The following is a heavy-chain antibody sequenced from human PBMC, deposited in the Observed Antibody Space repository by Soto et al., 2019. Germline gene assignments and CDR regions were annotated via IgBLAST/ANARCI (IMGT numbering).Heavy chain of an antibody. J-gene: IGHJ6*02. Sequence: QVQLQESGPGPVQPSETLALTCSVSGGSVTSSPYHWSWSRQSPEKGLERIGYVSYNAGATYNPSIKGLVTISLATSQNHGSLRSTSVTAAHTAVSYSARHDRPRSGYYTFYNSGLDVWGRGTTVTV. CDR3: ARHDRPRSGYYTFYNSGLDV. V-gene: IGHV4-61*03. CDR2: VSYNAGA. CDR1: GGSVTSSPYH. D-gene: IGHD3-22*01.